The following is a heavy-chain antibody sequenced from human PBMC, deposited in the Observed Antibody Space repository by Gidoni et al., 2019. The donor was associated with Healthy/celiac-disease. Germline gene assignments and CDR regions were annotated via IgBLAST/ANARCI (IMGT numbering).Heavy chain of an antibody. V-gene: IGHV2-5*02. D-gene: IGHD2-21*02. CDR2: IYCDDDN. Sequence: QITLQPSGPTLVKPPQALALTCTFSGFSVSSRAVGLGWIRQLPGKALVWLAVIYCDDDNGYSPSLKSMLTITKDTSKNQVVFTMTNMDTVDTATYYCAHSETAINTFDIWGQGTMVTVSS. CDR3: AHSETAINTFDI. J-gene: IGHJ3*02. CDR1: GFSVSSRAVG.